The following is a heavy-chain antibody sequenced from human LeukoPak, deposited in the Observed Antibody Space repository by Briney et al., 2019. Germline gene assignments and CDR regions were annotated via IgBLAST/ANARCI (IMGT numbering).Heavy chain of an antibody. J-gene: IGHJ4*02. Sequence: PGESLRLSCAGSGFTFSTYWMQWVRQAPGKGLVWVSRINSDGYSTSYADSVKGRFTISRDNAKNTLYLQMNSLRAEDTAVYYCARDLQARGLWGQGTLVTVSS. D-gene: IGHD3-10*01. CDR2: INSDGYST. CDR3: ARDLQARGL. V-gene: IGHV3-74*01. CDR1: GFTFSTYW.